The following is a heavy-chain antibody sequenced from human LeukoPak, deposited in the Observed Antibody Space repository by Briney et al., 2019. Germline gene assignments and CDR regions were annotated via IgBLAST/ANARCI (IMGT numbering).Heavy chain of an antibody. V-gene: IGHV1-2*02. CDR1: GYTFTGYY. CDR3: ARRYFLSGNYYTDY. Sequence: GASVNVSCKASGYTFTGYYMHWVRQAPGQGLEWMGWINPNSGGTNYAQKFQGRVTMTRDTSITTAYMELSRLRSDDTAVYYCARRYFLSGNYYTDYWGQGTLVTVSS. CDR2: INPNSGGT. J-gene: IGHJ4*02. D-gene: IGHD3-10*01.